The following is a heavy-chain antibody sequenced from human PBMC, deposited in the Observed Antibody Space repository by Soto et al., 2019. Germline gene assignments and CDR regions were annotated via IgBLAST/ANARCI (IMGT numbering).Heavy chain of an antibody. D-gene: IGHD6-6*01. V-gene: IGHV1-69*06. Sequence: SVKVSCKASGGTFSSYAISWVRQAPGQGLEWMGGIIPTFGTANYAQKFQGRVTITADKSTSTAYMELSSLRSEDTAVYYCARYLRSIAARQAFDIWGQGTMVTVSS. J-gene: IGHJ3*02. CDR3: ARYLRSIAARQAFDI. CDR2: IIPTFGTA. CDR1: GGTFSSYA.